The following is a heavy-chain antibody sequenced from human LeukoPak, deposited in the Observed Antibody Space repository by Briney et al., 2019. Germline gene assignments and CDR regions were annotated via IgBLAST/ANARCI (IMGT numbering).Heavy chain of an antibody. J-gene: IGHJ4*02. Sequence: PSETLSLTCTVSGYSISSGYYWGWIRQPPGKGLEWIGSFYDSGNTYYNPSLKSRVTISVDTSKNQFSLKLSSVTAADTAVYYCARRGQDSSGFWHYWGQGTLVTVSS. CDR1: GYSISSGYY. V-gene: IGHV4-38-2*02. CDR2: FYDSGNT. CDR3: ARRGQDSSGFWHY. D-gene: IGHD3-22*01.